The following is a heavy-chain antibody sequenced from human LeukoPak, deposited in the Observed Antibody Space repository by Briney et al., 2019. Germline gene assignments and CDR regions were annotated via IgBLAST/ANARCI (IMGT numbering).Heavy chain of an antibody. V-gene: IGHV4-61*02. D-gene: IGHD6-19*01. J-gene: IGHJ4*02. CDR2: IYTSGST. Sequence: SSQTLPLTCTVSGGSISSGSYYWSWNRQPAGKGLEWIGRIYTSGSTNYNPSLKSRVTISVDTSKNQFSLKLSSVTAADTAVYYCARAPGYCTGWYLDYWGQGTLVTVSS. CDR1: GGSISSGSYY. CDR3: ARAPGYCTGWYLDY.